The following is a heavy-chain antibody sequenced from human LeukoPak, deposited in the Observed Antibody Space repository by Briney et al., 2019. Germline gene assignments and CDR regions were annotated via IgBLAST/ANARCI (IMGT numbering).Heavy chain of an antibody. CDR3: ARQDYYYDSSGYFRLFDY. J-gene: IGHJ4*02. D-gene: IGHD3-22*01. CDR1: GYSFTSYW. Sequence: GESLKISCKGSGYSFTSYWIGRVRQMPGKGLEWMGIIYPGDSDTRYSPSFQGQVTISADKSISTAYLQWSSLKASDTAMYYCARQDYYYDSSGYFRLFDYWGQGTLVTVSS. V-gene: IGHV5-51*01. CDR2: IYPGDSDT.